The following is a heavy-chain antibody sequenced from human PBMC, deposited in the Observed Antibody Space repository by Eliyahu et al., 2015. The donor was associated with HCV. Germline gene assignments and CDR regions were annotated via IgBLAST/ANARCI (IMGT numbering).Heavy chain of an antibody. D-gene: IGHD3-10*01. J-gene: IGHJ6*02. CDR3: AKDLDRYGSGSPNTGSYGMDV. CDR2: ISGSGGST. V-gene: IGHV3-23*01. Sequence: EVQLLESGGGLVQPGGSLRLSCAASGFXFSXXAXSWARQAPGKGVEWVSAISGSGGSTYYADSVKGRFTISRDNSKNTLYLQMNSLRAEDTAVYYCAKDLDRYGSGSPNTGSYGMDVWGQGTTVTVSS. CDR1: GFXFSXXA.